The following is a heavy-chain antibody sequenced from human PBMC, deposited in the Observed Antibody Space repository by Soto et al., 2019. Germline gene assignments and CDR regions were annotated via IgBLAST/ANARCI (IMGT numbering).Heavy chain of an antibody. CDR3: ARGPRGLYGNDY. D-gene: IGHD4-4*01. J-gene: IGHJ4*02. CDR2: INMDGSST. CDR1: GFTFSSDW. V-gene: IGHV3-74*01. Sequence: GGSLRLSCAASGFTFSSDWMHWVRQAAGKGLVWVSRINMDGSSTNYADSVKGRFTISRDNAKNTLFLQMNSLRADDTAVYYCARGPRGLYGNDYWGQGALVTVSS.